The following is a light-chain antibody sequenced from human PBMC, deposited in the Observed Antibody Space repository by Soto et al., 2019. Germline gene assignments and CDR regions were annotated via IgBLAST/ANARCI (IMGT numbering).Light chain of an antibody. CDR3: QLRGT. CDR1: QSVSNN. CDR2: AAS. V-gene: IGKV3-15*01. Sequence: EIVLTQSPATLSVSPGERATLSCRASQSVSNNLAWYQQKRGQAPRLLIYAASTRATGIPARFSGSGSGTEFALTISSLQSEDFAVYYCQLRGTFGQGTKLEIK. J-gene: IGKJ2*02.